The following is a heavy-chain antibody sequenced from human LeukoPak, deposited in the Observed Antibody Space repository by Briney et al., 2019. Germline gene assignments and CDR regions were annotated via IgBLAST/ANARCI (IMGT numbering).Heavy chain of an antibody. J-gene: IGHJ4*02. V-gene: IGHV3-30-3*01. CDR1: GFTFSSYA. D-gene: IGHD6-19*01. CDR3: ARGSGIAVALTY. Sequence: PGGSLRLSCAASGFTFSSYAMHWVRQALGKGLEWVAVISYDGSNKYYADSVKGRFTISRDNSKNTLYLQMNSLRAEDTAVYYCARGSGIAVALTYWGQGTLVTVSS. CDR2: ISYDGSNK.